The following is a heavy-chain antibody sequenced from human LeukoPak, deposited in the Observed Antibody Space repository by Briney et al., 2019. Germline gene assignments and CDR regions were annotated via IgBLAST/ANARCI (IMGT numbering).Heavy chain of an antibody. J-gene: IGHJ4*02. D-gene: IGHD6-19*01. Sequence: GGSLRLSCAASGFTFSSYRMNWVRQAPGKGLEWVSSISSSSSYIYYADSVKGRFTISRDNAKNSLYLQMNSLRAEDTAVYYCARGKWLVPYDYWGQGTLVTVSS. V-gene: IGHV3-21*01. CDR2: ISSSSSYI. CDR1: GFTFSSYR. CDR3: ARGKWLVPYDY.